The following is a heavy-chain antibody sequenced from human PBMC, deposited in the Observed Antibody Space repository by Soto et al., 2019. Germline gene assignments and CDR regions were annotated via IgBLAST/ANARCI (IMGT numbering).Heavy chain of an antibody. J-gene: IGHJ4*02. V-gene: IGHV4-4*07. CDR2: IYSSGAT. Sequence: LPETLSLTCTVAGGSISGFYWSWVRQPAGKGLEWIGRIYSSGATKYNPSLRNRVTMSVDTSTDQYSLNLASMTAADTAVYFCARGPFCGNDCYFDVWGQGTQVTVSS. CDR1: GGSISGFY. CDR3: ARGPFCGNDCYFDV. D-gene: IGHD2-21*02.